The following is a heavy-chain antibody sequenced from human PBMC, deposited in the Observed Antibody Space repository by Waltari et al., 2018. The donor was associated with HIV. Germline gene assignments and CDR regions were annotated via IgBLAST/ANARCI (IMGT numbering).Heavy chain of an antibody. J-gene: IGHJ5*02. CDR3: AALNGAEWDLVAGS. D-gene: IGHD1-26*01. Sequence: EVRLVQSGAEVRKPGDSLKISCNAPDYHYWTGWVRQVPGKGLEWMGFIFMGDSDTKYSPSFHGHVTISADKSISTANLEWRSLRASDTAMYYCAALNGAEWDLVAGSWGQGTLVTVSS. V-gene: IGHV5-51*01. CDR1: DYHYW. CDR2: IFMGDSDT.